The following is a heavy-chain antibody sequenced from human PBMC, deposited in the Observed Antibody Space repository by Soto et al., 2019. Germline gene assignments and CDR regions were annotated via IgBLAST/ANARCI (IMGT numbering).Heavy chain of an antibody. Sequence: QVQLQESGPGLVKPSETLSLTCTVSGGSISSYYWSWIRQPPGKGLEWIGYIYYSGSTNYNPSLKRRVTISVDTSKNQLSLQLSSVTAADTAVYYCARRYGYYFDYWGQGTLVTVSS. J-gene: IGHJ4*02. D-gene: IGHD4-17*01. CDR1: GGSISSYY. V-gene: IGHV4-59*08. CDR3: ARRYGYYFDY. CDR2: IYYSGST.